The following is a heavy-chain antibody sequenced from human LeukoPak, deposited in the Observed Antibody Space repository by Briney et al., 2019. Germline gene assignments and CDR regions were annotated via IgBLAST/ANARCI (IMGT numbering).Heavy chain of an antibody. CDR1: GFTFNTYT. CDR2: ISASGDST. CDR3: AKAWAGAGYADDY. Sequence: GGSLRLSCAASGFTFNTYTMNWVRQAPGKGLEWVSAISASGDSTYYADSVKGRFTLSRDNSKNTLYLQMTSLRPEDTAVYYCAKAWAGAGYADDYWGQGTLVTVSS. V-gene: IGHV3-23*01. D-gene: IGHD2-2*01. J-gene: IGHJ4*02.